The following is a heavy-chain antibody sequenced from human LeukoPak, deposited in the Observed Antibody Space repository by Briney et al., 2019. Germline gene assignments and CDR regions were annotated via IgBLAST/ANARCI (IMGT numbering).Heavy chain of an antibody. CDR1: GFTFSSYA. CDR3: AREDYDFLLYSY. D-gene: IGHD3-3*01. CDR2: TSNDGRDK. V-gene: IGHV3-30-3*01. J-gene: IGHJ4*02. Sequence: GGSLRLSCAASGFTFSSYALHWVRQAPGKGLEWVAVTSNDGRDKHHADSVKGRFTVSRDNSKNTLYLQMNSLRVEDTAVYYCAREDYDFLLYSYWGQGTLVTVSS.